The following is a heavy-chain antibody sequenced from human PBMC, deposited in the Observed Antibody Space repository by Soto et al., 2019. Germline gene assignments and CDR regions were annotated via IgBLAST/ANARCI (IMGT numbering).Heavy chain of an antibody. CDR3: ARGGYCSGGSCYYFDY. D-gene: IGHD2-15*01. J-gene: IGHJ4*02. Sequence: SETLSLTCAVCGGCVSSYYWSWIWQPPGKGLEWIGYIYYSGSTNYNPSLKSRVTISVDTSKNQFSLKLSSVTAADTAVYYCARGGYCSGGSCYYFDYWGQGTLVTVSS. CDR2: IYYSGST. CDR1: GGCVSSYY. V-gene: IGHV4-59*02.